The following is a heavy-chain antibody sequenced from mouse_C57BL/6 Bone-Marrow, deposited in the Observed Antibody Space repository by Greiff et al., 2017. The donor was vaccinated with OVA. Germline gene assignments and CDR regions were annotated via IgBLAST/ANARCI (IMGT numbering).Heavy chain of an antibody. D-gene: IGHD1-1*01. J-gene: IGHJ2*02. CDR3: AHYGSRLYLHY. CDR2: IAPSDSYI. CDR1: GYTFTNYW. V-gene: IGHV1-59*01. Sequence: QVQLQQPGAELVRPGTSVKLSCKASGYTFTNYWMHWVKQRPGQGLEWIGVIAPSDSYINYNQKFKGRATLTVDTSSSTAYMHLSSLTSEDSAAYYCAHYGSRLYLHYWGQGTSLTVSS.